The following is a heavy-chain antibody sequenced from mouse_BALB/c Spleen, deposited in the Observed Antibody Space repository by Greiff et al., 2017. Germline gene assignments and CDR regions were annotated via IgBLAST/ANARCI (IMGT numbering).Heavy chain of an antibody. CDR2: ISNGGGST. CDR3: ARITTVVATNYYAMDY. J-gene: IGHJ4*01. CDR1: GFTFSSFG. Sequence: EVKLMESGGGLVQPGGSRKLSCAASGFTFSSFGMHWVRQAPEKGLEWVAYISNGGGSTYYPDSVKGRFTISRDNARNILYLQMSSLRSEDTAMYYCARITTVVATNYYAMDYWGQGTSVTVSS. V-gene: IGHV5-17*02. D-gene: IGHD1-1*01.